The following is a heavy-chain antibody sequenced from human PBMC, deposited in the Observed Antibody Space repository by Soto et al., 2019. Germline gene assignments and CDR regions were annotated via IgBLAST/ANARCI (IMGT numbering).Heavy chain of an antibody. V-gene: IGHV3-30*18. J-gene: IGHJ6*02. CDR3: AKRLSGLPYDYYYGMDV. Sequence: VGSLRLSCAASGFTFSSYGMHWVRQAPGKGLEWVAVISYDGSNKYYADSVKGRFTISRDNSKNTLYLQMNSLRAEDTAVYYCAKRLSGLPYDYYYGMDVWGQGTTVTVSS. CDR1: GFTFSSYG. D-gene: IGHD5-12*01. CDR2: ISYDGSNK.